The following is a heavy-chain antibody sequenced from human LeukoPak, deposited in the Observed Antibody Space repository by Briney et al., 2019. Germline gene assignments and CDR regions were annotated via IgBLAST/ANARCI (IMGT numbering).Heavy chain of an antibody. CDR3: GRDFGLIGTKRSFDI. J-gene: IGHJ3*02. D-gene: IGHD1-7*01. Sequence: PGGSLRLSCAASGFTFSDYYMSWIRQSPGKGLEWVSYISGSGSIIFYADSVKGRFTISRDNAKNSLFLQMNSLRAEDTAVYYCGRDFGLIGTKRSFDIWGQGTVVAVSS. CDR1: GFTFSDYY. V-gene: IGHV3-11*01. CDR2: ISGSGSII.